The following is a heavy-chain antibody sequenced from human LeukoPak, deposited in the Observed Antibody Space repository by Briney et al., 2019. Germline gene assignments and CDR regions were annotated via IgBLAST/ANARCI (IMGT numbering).Heavy chain of an antibody. J-gene: IGHJ4*02. Sequence: GASVTVSCTASGGTFSSYAISWVRQAPGQGLEWMGEIIPIFGTANYAQKFQGRVTITADESTSTAYMEMSSLRSEDTAVYYCARDRIAAAGYYYFDYWGQGTLVTVSS. CDR1: GGTFSSYA. V-gene: IGHV1-69*13. CDR3: ARDRIAAAGYYYFDY. D-gene: IGHD6-13*01. CDR2: IIPIFGTA.